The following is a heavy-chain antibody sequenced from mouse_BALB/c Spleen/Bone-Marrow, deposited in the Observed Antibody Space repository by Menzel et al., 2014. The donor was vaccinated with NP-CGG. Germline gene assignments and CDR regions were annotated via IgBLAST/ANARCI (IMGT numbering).Heavy chain of an antibody. Sequence: VQLQQSGAELVKPGASVKLSCTASGFNIKDTYMHWVKQRPEQGLVWIGRIDPANGNTKYDPKFQGKATITADTSSNTAYLQLSSLTSEDTAVYYCARYYYGYYFDYWGQGTTLTVSS. CDR1: GFNIKDTY. CDR2: IDPANGNT. J-gene: IGHJ2*01. D-gene: IGHD1-2*01. V-gene: IGHV14-3*02. CDR3: ARYYYGYYFDY.